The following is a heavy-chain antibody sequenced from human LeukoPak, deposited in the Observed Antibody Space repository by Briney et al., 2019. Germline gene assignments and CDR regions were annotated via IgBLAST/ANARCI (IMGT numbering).Heavy chain of an antibody. Sequence: GGSLRLSCAASGFTFSSYNMNWVRQAPGKGLEWVSGISGSGGSTYYADSVKGRFTISRDNSKNTLYLQMNGLRAGDTAVYYCAKAMGATLFDYWGQGTLVTVSS. CDR1: GFTFSSYN. D-gene: IGHD1-26*01. CDR3: AKAMGATLFDY. V-gene: IGHV3-23*01. J-gene: IGHJ4*02. CDR2: ISGSGGST.